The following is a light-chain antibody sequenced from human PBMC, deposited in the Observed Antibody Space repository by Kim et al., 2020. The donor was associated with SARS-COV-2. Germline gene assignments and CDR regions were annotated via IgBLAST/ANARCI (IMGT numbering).Light chain of an antibody. V-gene: IGLV3-19*01. CDR2: GKN. J-gene: IGLJ2*01. CDR1: SLRSYY. Sequence: VALGQTVRSTCHGDSLRSYYATWYQQKPGQAPILVIYGKNNRASGIPDRFSGSSSGNTASLTITGTQAGDEADYYCNSRDSNDNVVFGGGTQLTVL. CDR3: NSRDSNDNVV.